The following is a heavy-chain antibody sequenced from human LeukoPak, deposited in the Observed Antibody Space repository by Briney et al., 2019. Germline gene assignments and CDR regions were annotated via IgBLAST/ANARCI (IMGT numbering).Heavy chain of an antibody. D-gene: IGHD4-17*01. J-gene: IGHJ5*02. V-gene: IGHV3-15*01. Sequence: RAGGSLRLSCAGSGFTFSKAWMNWVRQAPGKGLEWVARIKSKPHDGTPDYAAPVKGRFTISRDESRDTMYLEMRSLKTEDTAVYYCMTDLGDSGDYARAWGQGTLVTVSS. CDR2: IKSKPHDGTP. CDR1: GFTFSKAW. CDR3: MTDLGDSGDYARA.